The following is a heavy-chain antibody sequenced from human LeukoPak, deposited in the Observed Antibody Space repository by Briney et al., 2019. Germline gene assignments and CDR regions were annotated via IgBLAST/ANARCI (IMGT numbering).Heavy chain of an antibody. D-gene: IGHD3-16*01. V-gene: IGHV4-38-2*01. CDR1: GYSISTGYF. Sequence: SETLSLTCAVSGYSISTGYFWGWIRQSPGQGLEWIGSIFHTGSTSYNPSLESRVTLSVDTSKNEFSLKLTSVTAADTAIYYCASPRGTYIDYWGQGTLVIVSS. J-gene: IGHJ4*02. CDR3: ASPRGTYIDY. CDR2: IFHTGST.